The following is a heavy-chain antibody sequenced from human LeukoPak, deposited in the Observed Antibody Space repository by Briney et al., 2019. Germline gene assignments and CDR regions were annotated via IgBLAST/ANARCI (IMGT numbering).Heavy chain of an antibody. D-gene: IGHD3-3*01. V-gene: IGHV4-31*03. CDR3: ARFSYYDFWSGYYRGSDI. CDR1: GGSISSGDYY. CDR2: IYYSGST. J-gene: IGHJ3*02. Sequence: SETLSLTCTVSGGSISSGDYYWSWIRQHPGKGLEWIGYIYYSGSTYYNPSLKSRVTISVDTSKNQFSLKLSSVTAADTAVYYCARFSYYDFWSGYYRGSDIWGQGTMVTVSS.